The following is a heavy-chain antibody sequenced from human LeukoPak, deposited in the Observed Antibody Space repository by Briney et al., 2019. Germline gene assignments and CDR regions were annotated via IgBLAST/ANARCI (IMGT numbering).Heavy chain of an antibody. CDR3: ARGLRYFDWLLWGAFDI. J-gene: IGHJ3*02. V-gene: IGHV4-59*01. CDR1: GGSISSYY. CDR2: IYYSGST. D-gene: IGHD3-9*01. Sequence: SETLSLTCTVSGGSISSYYWSWIRQPPGKGLEWIGYIYYSGSTNYNPSLKSRVTISVDTSKNQFSLKLSSVTAADTAVYYCARGLRYFDWLLWGAFDIWGQGTMVTVSS.